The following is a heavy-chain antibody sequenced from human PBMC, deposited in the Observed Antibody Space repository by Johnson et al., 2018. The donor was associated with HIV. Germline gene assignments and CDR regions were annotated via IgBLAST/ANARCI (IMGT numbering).Heavy chain of an antibody. V-gene: IGHV3-13*01. CDR2: IGTAGDT. CDR3: AREEAAVGDAFDI. Sequence: VHLVESGGGLVQPGGSLRLSCAASGFTFSRYDMNWVRHATGKGLEWVSAIGTAGDTYYAGSVMGRFTISRDNSKNTLYLQMNSLRVEDTAVYYCAREEAAVGDAFDIWGQGTMVTVSS. CDR1: GFTFSRYD. J-gene: IGHJ3*02. D-gene: IGHD6-13*01.